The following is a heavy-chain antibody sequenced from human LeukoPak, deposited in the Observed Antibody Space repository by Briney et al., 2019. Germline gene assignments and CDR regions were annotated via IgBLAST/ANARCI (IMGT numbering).Heavy chain of an antibody. J-gene: IGHJ1*01. Sequence: SETLSLTCAVSGYSISSGYYWGWIRQPPGQGLEWIGIIYHSGSTYYNPSLKSRVTISVDTSKNQFSLKLSSVTAADTAVYYCAVGYCSSTSCYREYFQHWGQGTLVTVSS. CDR1: GYSISSGYY. CDR3: AVGYCSSTSCYREYFQH. D-gene: IGHD2-2*02. CDR2: IYHSGST. V-gene: IGHV4-38-2*01.